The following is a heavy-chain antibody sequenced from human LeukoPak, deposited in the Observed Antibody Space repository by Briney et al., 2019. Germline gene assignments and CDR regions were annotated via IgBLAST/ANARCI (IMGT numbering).Heavy chain of an antibody. D-gene: IGHD6-19*01. CDR3: ARTVADYAFDI. J-gene: IGHJ3*02. Sequence: PSETLSLTCTVSGYSISSGYYWGWIRQPPGKGLEWIGSIYHSGSTYYNPSLKSRVTISVDTSKNQFSLKLTSVTAVDTAVYYCARTVADYAFDIWGQGTMVTVSS. V-gene: IGHV4-38-2*02. CDR1: GYSISSGYY. CDR2: IYHSGST.